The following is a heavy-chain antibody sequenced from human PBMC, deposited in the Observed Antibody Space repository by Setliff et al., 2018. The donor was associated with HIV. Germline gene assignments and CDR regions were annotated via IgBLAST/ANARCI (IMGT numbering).Heavy chain of an antibody. Sequence: KPSETLSLTCAVYGGSFSGYYWNWIRQSPGKGLEWIGEVNLPKTLNYNPSLESRITISVDTSKKQFSLDLSSVTAADTAVYFCAGHPVTSGWLSLHWFDRWGQGVLVTVSS. CDR2: VNLPKTL. D-gene: IGHD6-19*01. V-gene: IGHV4-34*01. CDR1: GGSFSGYY. J-gene: IGHJ5*01. CDR3: AGHPVTSGWLSLHWFDR.